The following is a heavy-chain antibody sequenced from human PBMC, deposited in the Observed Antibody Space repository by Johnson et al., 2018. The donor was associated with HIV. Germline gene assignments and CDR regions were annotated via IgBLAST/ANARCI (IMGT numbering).Heavy chain of an antibody. D-gene: IGHD4-17*01. CDR1: GFTFSSNA. Sequence: VQLVESGGGVVQPGRSLRLSCAASGFTFSSNAIHWVRQAPGKGLEWVSVIYSGGSTYYADSVKGRFTISRDNSKNTLYLQMNSLRAEDTAVYYCARALTTDAFDIWGQGTMVTVSS. CDR2: IYSGGST. CDR3: ARALTTDAFDI. J-gene: IGHJ3*02. V-gene: IGHV3-66*01.